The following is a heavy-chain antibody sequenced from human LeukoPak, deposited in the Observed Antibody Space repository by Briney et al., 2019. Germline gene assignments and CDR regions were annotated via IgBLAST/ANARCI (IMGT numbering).Heavy chain of an antibody. CDR2: IYYSGST. Sequence: SETLSLTCTVSGGSISSYYWSWIRQPPGKGLEWIGYIYYSGSTNYNPSLKSRVTISVDTSKNQFSLKLSSVTAADPAVYYCARDLLPGYYYYGMDVWGKGTRDTVSS. V-gene: IGHV4-59*01. CDR1: GGSISSYY. J-gene: IGHJ6*04. D-gene: IGHD2/OR15-2a*01. CDR3: ARDLLPGYYYYGMDV.